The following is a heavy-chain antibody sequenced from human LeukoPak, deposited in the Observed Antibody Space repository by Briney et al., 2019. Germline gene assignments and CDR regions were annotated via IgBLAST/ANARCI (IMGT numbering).Heavy chain of an antibody. V-gene: IGHV1-3*01. CDR2: INAGNGNT. CDR1: GYTFTSYA. CDR3: ARDRGYSYASFDY. Sequence: GASVKVSCKASGYTFTSYAMHWVRQAPGQRLEWMGWINAGNGNTKYSRKFQGRVTITRDTSASTAYMELSSLRSEDTAVYYCARDRGYSYASFDYWGQGTLVTVSS. J-gene: IGHJ4*02. D-gene: IGHD5-18*01.